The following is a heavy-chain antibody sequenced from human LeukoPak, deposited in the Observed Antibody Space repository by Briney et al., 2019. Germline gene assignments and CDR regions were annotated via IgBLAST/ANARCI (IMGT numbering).Heavy chain of an antibody. Sequence: SETLSLTCAVYGGSFSGYYWSWIRQPPGKGLEWIGEINHSGSANYNPSLKSRVTISVDTSKNQFSLKLSSVTAADTAVYYCARARRRFDPWGQGTLVTVSS. CDR3: ARARRRFDP. V-gene: IGHV4-34*01. D-gene: IGHD6-25*01. J-gene: IGHJ5*02. CDR2: INHSGSA. CDR1: GGSFSGYY.